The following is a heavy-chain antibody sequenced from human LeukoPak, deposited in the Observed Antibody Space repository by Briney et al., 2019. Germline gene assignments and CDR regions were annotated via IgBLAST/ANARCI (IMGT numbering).Heavy chain of an antibody. D-gene: IGHD4-17*01. V-gene: IGHV1-2*02. CDR1: GYTFTGYY. CDR3: ARAKAAVTTSPVGY. J-gene: IGHJ4*02. Sequence: GASVKVSCKASGYTFTGYYMHWVRQAPGQGLEWMGWINPNSGGTNYAQKFQGRVTMTRDTSISTAYMELSRLRSDDTAVYYCARAKAAVTTSPVGYWGQGTLVTVSS. CDR2: INPNSGGT.